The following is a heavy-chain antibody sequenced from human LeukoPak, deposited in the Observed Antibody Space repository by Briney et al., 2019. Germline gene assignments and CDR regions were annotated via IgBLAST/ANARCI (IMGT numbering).Heavy chain of an antibody. CDR2: ISYDGGNK. V-gene: IGHV3-30-3*01. CDR3: ARGYGGNGGD. J-gene: IGHJ4*02. CDR1: GFTFSSYV. D-gene: IGHD4-23*01. Sequence: GRSLRLSCAASGFTFSSYVMHWVRQAPGKGLEWVGFISYDGGNKYHADSVKGRFTISRDNSKNTLYLQMNSLRVEDTAVYYCARGYGGNGGDWGQATLVTVSS.